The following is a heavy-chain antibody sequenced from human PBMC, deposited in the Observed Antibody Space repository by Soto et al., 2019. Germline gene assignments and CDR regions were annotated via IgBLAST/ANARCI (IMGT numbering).Heavy chain of an antibody. CDR2: ISAYNGNT. V-gene: IGHV1-18*01. CDR1: GYTFTSYG. D-gene: IGHD3-3*01. CDR3: ARDRFLEWLSRNKLNWFAP. Sequence: ASVKVSFKASGYTFTSYGISWVRQAPGQGLEWMGWISAYNGNTNYAQKLQGRVTMTTDTSTSTAYMELRSLRSDDTAVYYCARDRFLEWLSRNKLNWFAPWGQGTLVTVSS. J-gene: IGHJ5*02.